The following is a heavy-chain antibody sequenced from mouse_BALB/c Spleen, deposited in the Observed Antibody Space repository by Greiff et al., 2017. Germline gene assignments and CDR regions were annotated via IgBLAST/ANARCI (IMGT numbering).Heavy chain of an antibody. CDR3: ARRPDGYYNYAMDY. J-gene: IGHJ4*01. CDR2: INPYNDGT. V-gene: IGHV1-14*01. D-gene: IGHD2-3*01. CDR1: GYTFTSYV. Sequence: VQLKESGPELVKPGASVKMSCKASGYTFTSYVMHWVKQKPGQGLEWIGYINPYNDGTKYNEKFKGKATLTSDKSSSTAYMELSSLTSEDSAVYYCARRPDGYYNYAMDYWGQGTSVTVSS.